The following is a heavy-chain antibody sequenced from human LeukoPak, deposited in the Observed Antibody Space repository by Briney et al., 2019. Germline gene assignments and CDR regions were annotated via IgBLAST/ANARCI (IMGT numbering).Heavy chain of an antibody. J-gene: IGHJ4*02. V-gene: IGHV3-48*03. Sequence: GGSLRLSCAASGFTFSSYEMNWVRRAPGKGLEWVSYISSSGSTIYYADSVKGRFTISRDNAKNSLYLQMNSLRAEDTAVYYCARTAFDDSRWGQGTLVTVSS. CDR3: ARTAFDDSR. D-gene: IGHD3-16*01. CDR2: ISSSGSTI. CDR1: GFTFSSYE.